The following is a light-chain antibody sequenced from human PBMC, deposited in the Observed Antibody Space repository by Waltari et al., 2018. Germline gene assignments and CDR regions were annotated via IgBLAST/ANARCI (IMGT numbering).Light chain of an antibody. V-gene: IGKV1-NL1*01. J-gene: IGKJ1*01. CDR1: QDISNS. Sequence: DIQMTQSPSSLSASVGDRVTIACRASQDISNSLAWSQQKPGKAPKLLLYAASRLESGVTSRFSGSGSGTDYTLTISSLQPEDFATYYCQQYYSIPWTFGQGTKVEIK. CDR2: AAS. CDR3: QQYYSIPWT.